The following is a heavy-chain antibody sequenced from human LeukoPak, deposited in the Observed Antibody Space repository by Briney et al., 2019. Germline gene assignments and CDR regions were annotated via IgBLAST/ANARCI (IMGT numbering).Heavy chain of an antibody. CDR2: INAGNGNT. J-gene: IGHJ5*02. Sequence: GGSVKVSCKGSGYTFTSYAMHWVRQAPGQRLEWMGWINAGNGNTKYSQKFQGRVTITRDTSASTAYMELSSLRSEDTAVYYCARVGTIFGVTSRYWFDPWGQGTLVTVSS. D-gene: IGHD3-3*01. CDR3: ARVGTIFGVTSRYWFDP. V-gene: IGHV1-3*01. CDR1: GYTFTSYA.